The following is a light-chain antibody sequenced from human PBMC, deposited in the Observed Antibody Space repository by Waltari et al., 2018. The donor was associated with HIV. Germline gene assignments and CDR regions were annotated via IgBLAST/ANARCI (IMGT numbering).Light chain of an antibody. J-gene: IGLJ3*02. V-gene: IGLV3-21*02. CDR2: DDT. CDR3: QVWDTSGDPWV. CDR1: NIGSKS. Sequence: SYVLTPPPSVSVAPGQTARITCGGNNIGSKSVHWYQQKPGQAPVLVVYDDTDRPSGIPERFSGSNSGNTATLTISRVEAGDEADYYCQVWDTSGDPWVFGGGTKLTVL.